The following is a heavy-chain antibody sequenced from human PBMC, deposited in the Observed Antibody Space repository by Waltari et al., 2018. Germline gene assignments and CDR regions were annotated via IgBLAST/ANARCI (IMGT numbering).Heavy chain of an antibody. Sequence: QVQLQESGPGLVKPSGTLSLTCAVSGGSISSSNWWSWVRQPPGKGLEWIGEIYHSGSTNYNPSLKSRVTISVNKSKNQFSLKLSSVTAADTAVYYCARTTYYYGSGSYSWFDPWGQGTLVTVSS. CDR3: ARTTYYYGSGSYSWFDP. CDR2: IYHSGST. CDR1: GGSISSSNW. D-gene: IGHD3-10*01. V-gene: IGHV4-4*02. J-gene: IGHJ5*02.